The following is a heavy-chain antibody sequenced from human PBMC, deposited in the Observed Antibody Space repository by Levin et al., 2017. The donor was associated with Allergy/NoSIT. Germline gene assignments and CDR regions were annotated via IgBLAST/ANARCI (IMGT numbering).Heavy chain of an antibody. D-gene: IGHD7-27*01. CDR1: GFTFTSCA. CDR2: ITRTGENT. V-gene: IGHV3-23*01. CDR3: AKAQRGTIGEKQEF. Sequence: GGSLRLSCAASGFTFTSCAMSWVRQAPGKGLEWVSGITRTGENTYYADSVKGRFTISRDNSKNTLDLQMRSRRAEDTAIYYCAKAQRGTIGEKQEFWGQGTLVTVSS. J-gene: IGHJ4*02.